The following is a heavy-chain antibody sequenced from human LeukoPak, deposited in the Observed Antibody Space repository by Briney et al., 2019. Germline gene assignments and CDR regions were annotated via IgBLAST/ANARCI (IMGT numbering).Heavy chain of an antibody. D-gene: IGHD3-10*01. CDR3: ARDRYGSGSYTADDY. J-gene: IGHJ4*02. CDR1: GGSISSYY. Sequence: SETLSLTCTVSGGSISSYYWSWIRQPPGKGLEWIGYIYYSGSTNYNPSLKSRVTISVDTSKNQFSLKLSSVTAADTAVYYCARDRYGSGSYTADDYWGQGTLVTVSS. CDR2: IYYSGST. V-gene: IGHV4-59*12.